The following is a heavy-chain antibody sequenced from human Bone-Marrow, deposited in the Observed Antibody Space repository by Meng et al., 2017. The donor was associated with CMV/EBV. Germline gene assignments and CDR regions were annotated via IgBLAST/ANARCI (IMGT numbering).Heavy chain of an antibody. CDR1: GYSISSGYY. J-gene: IGHJ4*02. V-gene: IGHV4-38-2*02. CDR2: IYYSGST. D-gene: IGHD2-15*01. CDR3: ARESYCSGGSCYSGVDY. Sequence: SETLSLTCTVSGYSISSGYYWGWIRQPPGKGLEWIGSIYYSGSTYYNPSLKSRVTISVDTSKNQFSLKLSSVTAADTAVYYCARESYCSGGSCYSGVDYWGQGTLVTVSS.